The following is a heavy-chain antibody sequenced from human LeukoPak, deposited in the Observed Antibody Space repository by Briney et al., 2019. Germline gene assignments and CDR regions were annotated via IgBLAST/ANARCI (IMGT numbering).Heavy chain of an antibody. CDR3: ARGVLMVYAIPNYFDY. D-gene: IGHD2-8*01. CDR1: GGSFSGYY. J-gene: IGHJ4*02. Sequence: SETLSLTCAVYGGSFSGYYRSWIRQPPGKGLEWIGEINHSGSTNYNPSLKSRVTISVDTSKNQFSLKLSSVTAADTAVYYCARGVLMVYAIPNYFDYWGQGTLVTVSS. CDR2: INHSGST. V-gene: IGHV4-34*01.